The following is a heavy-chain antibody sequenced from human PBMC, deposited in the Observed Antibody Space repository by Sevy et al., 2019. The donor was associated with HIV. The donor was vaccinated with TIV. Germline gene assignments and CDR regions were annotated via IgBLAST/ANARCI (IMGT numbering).Heavy chain of an antibody. CDR1: GYTFTGYG. V-gene: IGHV1-18*01. D-gene: IGHD6-6*01. J-gene: IGHJ4*02. CDR3: ARAMRVRSSSDFDY. CDR2: ISAYNGNT. Sequence: ASVKVSCKASGYTFTGYGISWVRQAPGQGLEWMGWISAYNGNTNYAQKLQGRVTMTTDTSTSTAYMELRSLRSDDTAVYYCARAMRVRSSSDFDYWGQGTLVTVSS.